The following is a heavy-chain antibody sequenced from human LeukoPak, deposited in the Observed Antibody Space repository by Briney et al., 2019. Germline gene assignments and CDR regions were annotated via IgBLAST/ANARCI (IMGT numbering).Heavy chain of an antibody. Sequence: GGSLRLSCAASGFTFSSYWMHWVRQAPGKGLVWVSRIYSDGSSTSYADFVKGRITISRDNAKNTLYLQMSSLRGEDTAVYYCARVGYCVSTSCSADAFDIWGQGTMVTVSS. V-gene: IGHV3-74*01. CDR2: IYSDGSST. CDR1: GFTFSSYW. D-gene: IGHD2-2*03. CDR3: ARVGYCVSTSCSADAFDI. J-gene: IGHJ3*02.